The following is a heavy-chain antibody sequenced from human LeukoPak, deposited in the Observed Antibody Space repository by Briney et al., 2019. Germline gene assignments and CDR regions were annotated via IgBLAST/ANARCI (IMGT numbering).Heavy chain of an antibody. CDR1: GFTFSSYA. CDR2: ISGSGGST. Sequence: GGSLRLSCAASGFTFSSYAMNWVRQAPGKGLEWVSAISGSGGSTYYADSVKGRFTISRDNSKNTLYLQMNSLRAEDTAVYYCAKDRVWFGELLSDFDYWGQGTLVTVSS. J-gene: IGHJ4*02. CDR3: AKDRVWFGELLSDFDY. D-gene: IGHD3-10*01. V-gene: IGHV3-23*01.